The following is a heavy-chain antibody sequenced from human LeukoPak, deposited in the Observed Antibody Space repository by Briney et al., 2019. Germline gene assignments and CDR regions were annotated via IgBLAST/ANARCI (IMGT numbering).Heavy chain of an antibody. CDR2: IIPIFGTA. CDR3: CYSSGWYGLFDY. J-gene: IGHJ4*02. D-gene: IGHD6-19*01. CDR1: GGTFSSYA. V-gene: IGHV1-69*13. Sequence: ASVKVSCKASGGTFSSYAISWVRQAPGQGLEWMGGIIPIFGTANYAQKFQGRVTITADESTSTAYMELSSLRSDDTAVYYCCYSSGWYGLFDYWGQGTLVTVSS.